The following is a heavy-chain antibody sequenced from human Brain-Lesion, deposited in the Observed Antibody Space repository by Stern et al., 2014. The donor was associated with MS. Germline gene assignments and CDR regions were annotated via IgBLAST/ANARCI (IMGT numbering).Heavy chain of an antibody. CDR1: GGSINTNNYY. Sequence: QVQLVQSGPGLVKPSETLSLTCTVSGGSINTNNYYWGWIRQPPGKGLEWIGNIYSSGSTFYSPSLKSRVTISVDTSKTQFSLKLSSVTAADTAVYYCARTGDDFGDYSLSYWGQGTLVTVSS. D-gene: IGHD4-17*01. J-gene: IGHJ4*02. V-gene: IGHV4-39*01. CDR3: ARTGDDFGDYSLSY. CDR2: IYSSGST.